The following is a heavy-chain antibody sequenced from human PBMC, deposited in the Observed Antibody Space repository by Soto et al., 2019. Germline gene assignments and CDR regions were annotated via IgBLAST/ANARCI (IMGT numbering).Heavy chain of an antibody. CDR2: IDYNGVT. Sequence: SETLSLTCTVSVGSIDRSGYYWGWIRQPPGRGLEWIGNIDYNGVTYSNPSLKSRVTISRDTSKNQFSLKLTSVTAADTALYYCGKVLVGATGHTDSDSWGPGTLVTVSS. J-gene: IGHJ4*02. CDR3: GKVLVGATGHTDSDS. V-gene: IGHV4-39*01. CDR1: VGSIDRSGYY. D-gene: IGHD2-15*01.